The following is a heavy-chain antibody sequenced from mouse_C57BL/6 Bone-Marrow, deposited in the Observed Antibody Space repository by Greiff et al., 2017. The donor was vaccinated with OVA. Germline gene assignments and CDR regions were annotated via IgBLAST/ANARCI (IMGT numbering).Heavy chain of an antibody. CDR2: LSDGGSYT. Sequence: DVMLVESGGGLVKPGGSLKLSCAASGFTFSSYAMSWVRQTPEKRLEWVATLSDGGSYTYYPDNVKGRFTISRDNAKNHLYLQMSHLKSEDTAMYYCARDYYYGSSLWYFDVWGTGTTVTVSS. V-gene: IGHV5-4*01. CDR3: ARDYYYGSSLWYFDV. J-gene: IGHJ1*03. D-gene: IGHD1-1*01. CDR1: GFTFSSYA.